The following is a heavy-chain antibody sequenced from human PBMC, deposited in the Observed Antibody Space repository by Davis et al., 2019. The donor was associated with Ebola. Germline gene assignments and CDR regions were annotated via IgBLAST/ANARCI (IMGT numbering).Heavy chain of an antibody. CDR1: GFTFSSYW. V-gene: IGHV3-7*01. CDR3: ARDQRKDIVLMMGFDL. Sequence: PGGSLRLSCAASGFTFSSYWMSWVRQAPGKGLEWVANIKQDGSEKYYVDSVKGRFTISRDNAKNSLYLQMNSLRAEDTAVYYCARDQRKDIVLMMGFDLWGRGTLVTVSS. J-gene: IGHJ2*01. D-gene: IGHD2-8*01. CDR2: IKQDGSEK.